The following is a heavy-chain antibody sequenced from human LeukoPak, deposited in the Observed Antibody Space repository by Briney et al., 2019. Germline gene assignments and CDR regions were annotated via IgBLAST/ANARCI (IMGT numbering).Heavy chain of an antibody. D-gene: IGHD1-14*01. J-gene: IGHJ5*02. Sequence: SSETLSLTCTVPGGSISGYYWSWIRQAAGKGLEWLGRIYTSGRTNYTPYLKSRVIMSVDTSKNQFSLKLSSVTAADTAVYYCARASPTTNKGAYGWFDPWGQGTLVTVSS. CDR1: GGSISGYY. CDR2: IYTSGRT. V-gene: IGHV4-4*07. CDR3: ARASPTTNKGAYGWFDP.